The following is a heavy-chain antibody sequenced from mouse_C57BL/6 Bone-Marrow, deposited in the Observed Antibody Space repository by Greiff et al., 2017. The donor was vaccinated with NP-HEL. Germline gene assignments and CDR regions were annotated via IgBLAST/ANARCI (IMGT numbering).Heavy chain of an antibody. CDR2: IDPETGGT. D-gene: IGHD2-1*01. Sequence: QVQLHQSGAELVRPGASVTLSCKASGYTFTDYEMHWVKQTPVHGLEWIGAIDPETGGTAYNQKFKGKAILTADKSSSTAYMELRSLTSEDSAVYYCTRRGGNYIYYAMDYWGQGTSVTVSS. V-gene: IGHV1-15*01. CDR1: GYTFTDYE. J-gene: IGHJ4*01. CDR3: TRRGGNYIYYAMDY.